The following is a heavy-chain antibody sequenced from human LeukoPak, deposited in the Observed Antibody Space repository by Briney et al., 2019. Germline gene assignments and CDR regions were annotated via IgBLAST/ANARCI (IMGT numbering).Heavy chain of an antibody. V-gene: IGHV3-23*01. J-gene: IGHJ3*02. CDR3: ARDLGSFYHVKAFDI. Sequence: GGSLRLSCAASGFTFSIYAMGWVRQAPGKGPEWVSTISDSGGRTYYADSVKGRFTISRDNSKKTLYLQMNNLRAEDTAVYYCARDLGSFYHVKAFDIWGQGTLVTVSS. CDR1: GFTFSIYA. D-gene: IGHD1-26*01. CDR2: ISDSGGRT.